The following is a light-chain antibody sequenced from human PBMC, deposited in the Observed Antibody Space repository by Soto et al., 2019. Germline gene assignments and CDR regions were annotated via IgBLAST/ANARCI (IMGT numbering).Light chain of an antibody. J-gene: IGLJ2*01. CDR1: NSDVGSYNL. V-gene: IGLV2-23*03. CDR2: EGS. Sequence: QSALTQPASVSGSPGQSITISCTGTNSDVGSYNLVSWFQQHPGKAPKLMIYEGSKRPSVISNRFSGSKSGNTASLTISGLQAEDEADYYCCSYAGSSSVDVVFGGGTQLTVL. CDR3: CSYAGSSSVDVV.